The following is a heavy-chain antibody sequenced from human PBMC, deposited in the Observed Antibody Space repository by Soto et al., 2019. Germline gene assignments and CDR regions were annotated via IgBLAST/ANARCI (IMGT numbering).Heavy chain of an antibody. V-gene: IGHV1-58*01. CDR2: IVVGSGNT. CDR1: GFTFTSSA. J-gene: IGHJ6*02. CDR3: AGSGYYYGSGSYPQV. Sequence: QMQLVQSGPEVKKPGTSVKVSCKASGFTFTSSAVQWVRQARGQRLEWIGWIVVGSGNTNYAQKFQERVTITRDMSTSTAYMELSSLRSEDTAVYYCAGSGYYYGSGSYPQVWGQGTTVTVSS. D-gene: IGHD3-10*01.